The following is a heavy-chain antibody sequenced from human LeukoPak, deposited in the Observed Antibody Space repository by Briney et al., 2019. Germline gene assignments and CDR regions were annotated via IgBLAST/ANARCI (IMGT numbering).Heavy chain of an antibody. V-gene: IGHV4-4*02. CDR1: GASIGSPNW. J-gene: IGHJ4*02. CDR2: IYDSGST. Sequence: SETLSLTCAVSGASIGSPNWWTWVRQPPGKGLEWVAEIYDSGSTNYNPSLRSRVTISLDTSNNQVSLELRAVTAADTAVYFCARLRYENRVYYYFDFWGQGTLVTVSS. CDR3: ARLRYENRVYYYFDF. D-gene: IGHD3-22*01.